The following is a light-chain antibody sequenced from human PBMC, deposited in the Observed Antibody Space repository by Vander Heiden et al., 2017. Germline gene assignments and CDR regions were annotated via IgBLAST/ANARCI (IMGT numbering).Light chain of an antibody. CDR2: EAS. V-gene: IGKV3-11*01. Sequence: EIVLTQSPATLSLSPGERATLSCRASQGVTSYLAWYQQKPGQAPRLVIYEASNRATGIPARFSGSGSGTDFTLTISSLEPEDFAVYYCQQRSNWLYTFGQGTKLEIK. CDR1: QGVTSY. J-gene: IGKJ2*01. CDR3: QQRSNWLYT.